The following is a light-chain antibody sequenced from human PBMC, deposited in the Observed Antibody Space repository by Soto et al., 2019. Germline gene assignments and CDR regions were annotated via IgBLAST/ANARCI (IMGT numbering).Light chain of an antibody. CDR2: GAS. CDR1: QSVSSSY. CDR3: HQYGSSPLT. Sequence: EIVLTQSPGTLSLSPGERATLSCRASQSVSSSYLAWCQQKPGQAPRLLIYGASSRATGIPDRFSGSGSGTDFTLTISRLEPEDFAVYYCHQYGSSPLTFGPGTKVDIK. V-gene: IGKV3-20*01. J-gene: IGKJ3*01.